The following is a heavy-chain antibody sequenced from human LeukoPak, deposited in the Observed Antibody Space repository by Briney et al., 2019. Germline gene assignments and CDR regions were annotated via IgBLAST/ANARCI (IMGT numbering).Heavy chain of an antibody. CDR3: ARDVIRHCRYPNGPVCYFDY. V-gene: IGHV3-53*01. CDR2: IYSGGST. J-gene: IGHJ4*02. Sequence: TGGSLRLSCAASGFTVSSNYMSWVRQAPGKGLEWVSVIYSGGSTYYADSVKGRFTISRDNSKNTLYLQMNSLRAEDTAVYYCARDVIRHCRYPNGPVCYFDYWGQGTLVTVSS. D-gene: IGHD2-21*01. CDR1: GFTVSSNY.